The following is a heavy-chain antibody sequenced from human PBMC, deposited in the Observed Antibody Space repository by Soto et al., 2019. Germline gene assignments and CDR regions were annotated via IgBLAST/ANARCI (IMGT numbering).Heavy chain of an antibody. Sequence: QVQLVQSGAEVKKPGASVKVSCKTSGYTYTEYPIHWVRQAPGQGLEWMGWINVGNGNAKYSQKFQGRVTMTRDTSASTVYMELSSLGSEDTAVYYCTRSSEGGYWGQGTLVTVAS. D-gene: IGHD3-10*01. V-gene: IGHV1-3*01. CDR2: INVGNGNA. CDR1: GYTYTEYP. J-gene: IGHJ4*02. CDR3: TRSSEGGY.